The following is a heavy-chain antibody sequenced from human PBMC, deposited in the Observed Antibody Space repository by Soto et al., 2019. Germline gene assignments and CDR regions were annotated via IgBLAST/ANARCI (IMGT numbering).Heavy chain of an antibody. CDR1: GFTFSSYW. V-gene: IGHV3-21*01. J-gene: IGHJ5*02. D-gene: IGHD6-13*01. Sequence: PGGSLRLSCAASGFTFSSYWMHWARQAPGKGLVWVSTISSNSAYIYYTDALRGRFTISRDNAKNSLHLQMNSLRAEDTAVYYCTRDASRDSSARGWFDPWGPGTLVTVSS. CDR2: ISSNSAYI. CDR3: TRDASRDSSARGWFDP.